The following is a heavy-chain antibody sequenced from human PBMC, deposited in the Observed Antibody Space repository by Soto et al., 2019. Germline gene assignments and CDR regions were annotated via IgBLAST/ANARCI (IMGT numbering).Heavy chain of an antibody. D-gene: IGHD1-20*01. V-gene: IGHV3-48*02. CDR3: ARGGAYKIDY. CDR1: GFTLSSYS. Sequence: EVQLVESGGGLVQPGGSLRLSCAASGFTLSSYSMNWVRQAPGKGLEWVSYISSSSSTIYYADSVKGRFTISRDNAKNSLWLQMNSLRDEDTAVNYCARGGAYKIDYWGQGTLVTVSS. CDR2: ISSSSSTI. J-gene: IGHJ4*02.